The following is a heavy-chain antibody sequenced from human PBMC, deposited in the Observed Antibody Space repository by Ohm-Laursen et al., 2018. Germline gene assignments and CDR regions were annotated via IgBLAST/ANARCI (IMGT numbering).Heavy chain of an antibody. CDR1: GGSVSSGSYY. Sequence: SDTLSLTCTVSGGSVSSGSYYWSWIRQPPGKGLEWIGNIYYSGSTNYNPSLKSRVTISVDTSKNQFSLKLSSVTAADTAVYYCARSYCGGDCYVDYWGQGTLVTVSS. CDR2: IYYSGST. CDR3: ARSYCGGDCYVDY. V-gene: IGHV4-61*01. D-gene: IGHD2-21*02. J-gene: IGHJ4*02.